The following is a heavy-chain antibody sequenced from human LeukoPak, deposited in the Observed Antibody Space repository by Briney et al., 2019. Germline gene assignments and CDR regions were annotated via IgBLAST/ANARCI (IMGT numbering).Heavy chain of an antibody. V-gene: IGHV3-7*01. CDR2: IKQDGSET. D-gene: IGHD1/OR15-1a*01. Sequence: QPGGSLRLSCAVSGFSFSDYWMSWVRQAPGKGLEWVANIKQDGSETDYVDSVRGRFTISRDNAKNSLSLQMISLRAEDTALYYCARNKRADIWGQGTMVTVSS. CDR3: ARNKRADI. CDR1: GFSFSDYW. J-gene: IGHJ3*02.